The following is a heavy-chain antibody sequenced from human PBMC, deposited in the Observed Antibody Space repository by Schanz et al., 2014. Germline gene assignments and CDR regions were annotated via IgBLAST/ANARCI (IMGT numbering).Heavy chain of an antibody. J-gene: IGHJ3*02. CDR3: ARDLPYCDGGKCYSDGFDI. V-gene: IGHV1-3*04. Sequence: QVQVVQSGAELKKPGASVKVSCKASGYTFSSHGIHWLRQAPGQNLEWMGWINTANGNAKYSANFQARVTNTRDTSATTAYMELTNLRSEDTAVYYCARDLPYCDGGKCYSDGFDIWGQGTLVTISS. D-gene: IGHD2-21*01. CDR2: INTANGNA. CDR1: GYTFSSHG.